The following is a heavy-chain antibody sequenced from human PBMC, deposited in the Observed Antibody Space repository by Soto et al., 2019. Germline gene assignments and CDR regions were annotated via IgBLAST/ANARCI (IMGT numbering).Heavy chain of an antibody. V-gene: IGHV3-21*01. J-gene: IGHJ6*02. CDR3: ARIPAGWSDYYYGMDV. Sequence: EVQLVESGGGLVKPGGSLRLSCAASGFTFSSYSMNWVRQAPGKGLEWVSSISSSSSYIYYADSVKGRFTISRDNAKNSLYLQMNSLRAEDTAVYYCARIPAGWSDYYYGMDVWGQGTTVTVSS. D-gene: IGHD3-3*01. CDR2: ISSSSSYI. CDR1: GFTFSSYS.